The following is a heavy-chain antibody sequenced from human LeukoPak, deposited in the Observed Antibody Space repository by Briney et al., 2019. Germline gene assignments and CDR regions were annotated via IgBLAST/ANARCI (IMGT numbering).Heavy chain of an antibody. D-gene: IGHD6-19*01. Sequence: PSETLSLTCTVSGGSISNYYWSWIRQPPGKGLEWIGYIYYSGSTNYNPSLKSRVTISVDTSNNQFSLKLSSVTAADAAVYYCARSAYSSGWYGGVNWFDPWGEGTLVTVSS. J-gene: IGHJ5*02. CDR2: IYYSGST. CDR3: ARSAYSSGWYGGVNWFDP. CDR1: GGSISNYY. V-gene: IGHV4-59*01.